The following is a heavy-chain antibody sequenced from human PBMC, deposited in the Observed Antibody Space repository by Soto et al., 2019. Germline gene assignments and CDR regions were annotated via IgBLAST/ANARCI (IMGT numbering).Heavy chain of an antibody. V-gene: IGHV4-34*01. J-gene: IGHJ2*01. Sequence: QVQLQQWGAGPLRPLETLSLTCGVSCGSFSGYYWAWIRQSPGKRLEWIGAINDRGSINYNPSVKSRVSSSVDTSKKHYSLKLRSVNAADTAVYYCARESHDILTGPPWVWYFDLWGRGTLVTVSS. CDR3: ARESHDILTGPPWVWYFDL. CDR1: CGSFSGYY. CDR2: INDRGSI. D-gene: IGHD3-9*01.